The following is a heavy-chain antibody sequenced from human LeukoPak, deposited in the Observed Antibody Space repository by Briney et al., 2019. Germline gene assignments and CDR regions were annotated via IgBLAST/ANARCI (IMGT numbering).Heavy chain of an antibody. V-gene: IGHV3-7*01. J-gene: IGHJ4*02. Sequence: GGSLRLSCAASGFTYSSHWMSWVRQAPGKGLEGVGNIKEDGSEKYYAGSVKGRFTISRDNAKNSLYLQMNSLRVEDTAVYYRARDGGWGWDYWGQGTLVTVSS. CDR1: GFTYSSHW. D-gene: IGHD6-19*01. CDR2: IKEDGSEK. CDR3: ARDGGWGWDY.